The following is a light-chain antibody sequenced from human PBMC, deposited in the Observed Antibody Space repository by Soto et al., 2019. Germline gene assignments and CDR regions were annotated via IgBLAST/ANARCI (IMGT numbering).Light chain of an antibody. CDR3: QVWDSSSDHSV. J-gene: IGLJ3*02. Sequence: SYELTQPPSVSVAPGKTARITCGGNNIGSKSVHWYQQKPGQAPVLVIYYDSDRPSGIPERFSGSNSGNTATLTISRVEAGDEADYYCQVWDSSSDHSVFGVRTKLTVL. CDR2: YDS. V-gene: IGLV3-21*04. CDR1: NIGSKS.